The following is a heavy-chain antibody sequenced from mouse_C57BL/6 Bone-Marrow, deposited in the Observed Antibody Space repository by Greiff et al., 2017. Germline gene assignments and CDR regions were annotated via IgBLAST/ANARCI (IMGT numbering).Heavy chain of an antibody. J-gene: IGHJ2*01. V-gene: IGHV1-19*01. CDR2: INPYNGGT. Sequence: EVKLVESGPVLVKPGASVKMSCKASGYTFTDYYMNWVKQSHGKSLEWIGVINPYNGGTSYNQKFKGKATLTVDKSSSTAYMELNSLTSEDSAVYYCARGFSYYFDYWGQGTTLTVSS. CDR1: GYTFTDYY. CDR3: ARGFSYYFDY.